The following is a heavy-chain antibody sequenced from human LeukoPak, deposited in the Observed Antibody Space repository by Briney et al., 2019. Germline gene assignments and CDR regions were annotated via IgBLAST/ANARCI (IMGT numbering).Heavy chain of an antibody. V-gene: IGHV4-59*01. J-gene: IGHJ6*02. D-gene: IGHD2-21*01. CDR1: GGSISSYY. Sequence: PSETLSLTCTVSGGSISSYYWSWIRQPPGKGLEWMGYIYYSGSTNYNPSLKSRVTISVDTSKNQFSLKLSSVTAADTAVYYCARDALIANYYYGMDVWGQGTTVTVSS. CDR2: IYYSGST. CDR3: ARDALIANYYYGMDV.